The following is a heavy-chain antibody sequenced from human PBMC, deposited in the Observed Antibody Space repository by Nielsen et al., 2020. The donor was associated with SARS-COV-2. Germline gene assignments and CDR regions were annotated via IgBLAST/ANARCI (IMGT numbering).Heavy chain of an antibody. V-gene: IGHV3-66*01. D-gene: IGHD6-19*01. CDR3: ARAYRSDFDF. CDR1: GFTVSSNY. J-gene: IGHJ4*02. Sequence: GESLKISCAASGFTVSSNYMNWVRQAPGKGLEWVSVIYSGGRTYYADSVKGRFTISRDNSKNTLYLQMNSLRAEDTAVYYCARAYRSDFDFWGQGALVTVSS. CDR2: IYSGGRT.